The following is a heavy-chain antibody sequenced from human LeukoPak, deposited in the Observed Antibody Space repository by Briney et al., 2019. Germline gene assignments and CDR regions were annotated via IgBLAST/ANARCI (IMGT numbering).Heavy chain of an antibody. J-gene: IGHJ4*02. CDR3: ARDSGTTVQPNYDY. CDR2: ISAYNGNT. D-gene: IGHD1-7*01. Sequence: ASVKVSCKASGYTFTSYGISWVRQAPGQGLEWMGWISAYNGNTSYAQKLQGRVTMTTDTSTSTAYMELRSLRSDDTAVYYCARDSGTTVQPNYDYWGQGTLVTVSS. CDR1: GYTFTSYG. V-gene: IGHV1-18*01.